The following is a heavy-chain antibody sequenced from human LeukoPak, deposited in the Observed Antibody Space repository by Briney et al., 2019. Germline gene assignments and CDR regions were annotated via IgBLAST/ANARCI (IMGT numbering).Heavy chain of an antibody. CDR3: ARSGSPDSSGSDAFDI. D-gene: IGHD3-22*01. J-gene: IGHJ3*02. V-gene: IGHV1-69*01. CDR2: IIPIFGTA. CDR1: GGTFSSYA. Sequence: ASVKVSCKASGGTFSSYAISWVRQPPGQGLEWMGGIIPIFGTANYAQKFQGRVTITADESTSTAYMELSSLRSEDTAVYYCARSGSPDSSGSDAFDIWGQGTMVTVSS.